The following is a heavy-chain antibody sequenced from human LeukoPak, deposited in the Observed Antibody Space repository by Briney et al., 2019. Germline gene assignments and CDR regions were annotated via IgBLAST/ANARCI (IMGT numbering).Heavy chain of an antibody. Sequence: PSETLSLTCAVYGGSFSGYYWSWIRQPPGKGLEWIGEINHSGSTNYNPSLKSRVTISVDTSKNQFSLKLSSVTAADTAVYYCARDRHSTGYYYGGDYWGQGTLVTVSS. CDR2: INHSGST. J-gene: IGHJ4*02. V-gene: IGHV4-34*01. CDR3: ARDRHSTGYYYGGDY. D-gene: IGHD3-22*01. CDR1: GGSFSGYY.